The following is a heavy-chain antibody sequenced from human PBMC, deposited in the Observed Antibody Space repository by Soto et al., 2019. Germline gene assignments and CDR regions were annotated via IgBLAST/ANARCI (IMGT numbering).Heavy chain of an antibody. CDR3: ANELRHDYTLAYFAH. CDR1: GFTFKSYA. J-gene: IGHJ4*02. CDR2: ITGSGDST. D-gene: IGHD4-4*01. Sequence: EVQLLESGGDLVQPGGSLRLSCAASGFTFKSYAVSWVRQAPGKGLEWVSVITGSGDSTYYADSVKGRFTISRDNSKNTLYLQMTSLRAEDTAVYYCANELRHDYTLAYFAHWGQGTLVTVSS. V-gene: IGHV3-23*01.